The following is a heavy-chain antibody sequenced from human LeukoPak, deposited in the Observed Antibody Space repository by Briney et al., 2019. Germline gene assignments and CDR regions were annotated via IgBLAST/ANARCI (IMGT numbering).Heavy chain of an antibody. CDR2: IYYSGST. D-gene: IGHD3-10*01. Sequence: SETLSLTCTVSGGSISSYYWSWIRQPPGKGLEWIGYIYYSGSTNYNPSLKSRVTISVDTSKNQFSPKLSSVTAADTAVYYCARGRLWFGELLFNYYYYGMDVWGKGTTVTVSS. CDR3: ARGRLWFGELLFNYYYYGMDV. J-gene: IGHJ6*04. V-gene: IGHV4-59*01. CDR1: GGSISSYY.